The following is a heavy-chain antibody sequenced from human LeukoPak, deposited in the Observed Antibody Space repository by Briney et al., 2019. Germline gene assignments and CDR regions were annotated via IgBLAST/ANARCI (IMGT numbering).Heavy chain of an antibody. V-gene: IGHV3-30*18. CDR2: ISYDGSNK. CDR1: GFTFSSYG. J-gene: IGHJ6*02. CDR3: AKGLGGYYYYYGMDV. Sequence: GGSLRLSCAASGFTFSSYGMHWVRQAPGKGLEWVAVISYDGSNKYYADSVKGRFTISRDNSKNTLYLQMNSLRAEDTAVYYCAKGLGGYYYYYGMDVWGQGTTVTVSS. D-gene: IGHD3-16*01.